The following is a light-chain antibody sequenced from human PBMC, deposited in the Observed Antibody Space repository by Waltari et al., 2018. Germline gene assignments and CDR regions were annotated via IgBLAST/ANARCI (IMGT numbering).Light chain of an antibody. CDR1: QSICIY. CDR2: AAS. V-gene: IGKV1-39*01. J-gene: IGKJ1*01. Sequence: DIQVTQSPSSLSASVGDRVTITCRASQSICIYLNWYQQKPGKAPKLLISAASSLQSGVPSRFSCSGSGTDFTLTISSLQPEDFASYYCQQRYSTPPWTFGQGTKVEI. CDR3: QQRYSTPPWT.